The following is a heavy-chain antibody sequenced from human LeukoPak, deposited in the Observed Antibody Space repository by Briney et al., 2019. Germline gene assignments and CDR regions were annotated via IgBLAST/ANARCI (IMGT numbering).Heavy chain of an antibody. Sequence: PSETLSLTCTVSGGSISSYYWSWIRQPPGKGLEWIGYIYYSGSTNYNPSLKSRVTISVDTSKNQSSLKLSSVTAADTAVYYCARERGSGRPDYWGQGTLVTVSS. CDR3: ARERGSGRPDY. J-gene: IGHJ4*02. CDR1: GGSISSYY. D-gene: IGHD3-10*01. V-gene: IGHV4-59*01. CDR2: IYYSGST.